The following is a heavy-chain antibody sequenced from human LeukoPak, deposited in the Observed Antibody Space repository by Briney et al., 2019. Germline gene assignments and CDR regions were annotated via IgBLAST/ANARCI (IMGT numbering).Heavy chain of an antibody. Sequence: SETLSLTWSVSDDSLRNGGFYWSWIRQPAGKGLGWIGRIYTTGNIQFNPSLKSRVSMSTDKSKNQFFLNLRSVTAADTAVYYCAKGGERFGSGSYNWFDPWGRGILVTVSS. CDR1: DDSLRNGGFY. CDR3: AKGGERFGSGSYNWFDP. J-gene: IGHJ5*02. V-gene: IGHV4-61*02. D-gene: IGHD3-10*01. CDR2: IYTTGNI.